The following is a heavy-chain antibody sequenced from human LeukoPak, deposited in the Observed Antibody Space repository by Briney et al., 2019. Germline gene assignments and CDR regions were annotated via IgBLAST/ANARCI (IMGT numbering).Heavy chain of an antibody. J-gene: IGHJ4*02. CDR3: ARGEFYYDL. Sequence: ASVRVSCKPSGYIFTSNSITWVRQASGQQLGWMGWISTFNGYTKYAQNLQGRITMTRDTSTRTVYLEMRNLRSDDTAVYFCARGEFYYDLWGQGTLVTVSS. D-gene: IGHD3-16*01. CDR1: GYIFTSNS. V-gene: IGHV1-18*04. CDR2: ISTFNGYT.